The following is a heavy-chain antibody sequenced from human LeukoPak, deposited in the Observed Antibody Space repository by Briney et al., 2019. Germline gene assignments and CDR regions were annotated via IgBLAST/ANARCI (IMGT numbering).Heavy chain of an antibody. CDR1: GGSFSGYY. V-gene: IGHV4-34*01. J-gene: IGHJ5*02. CDR2: TNHSGST. Sequence: SETLSLTCAVYGGSFSGYYWSWIRQPPGKGLEWIGETNHSGSTNYNPSLKSRVTISVDTSKNQFSLKLSSVTAADTAVYYCARSYCSSTSCYWFDPWGQGTLVTVSS. CDR3: ARSYCSSTSCYWFDP. D-gene: IGHD2-2*01.